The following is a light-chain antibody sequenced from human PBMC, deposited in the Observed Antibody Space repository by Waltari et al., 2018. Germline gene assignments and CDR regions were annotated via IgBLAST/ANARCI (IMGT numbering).Light chain of an antibody. Sequence: QSALTQSPSASGSPGQSVTISCTGTSSDVGAYNFVSWYQHYPGKAPKLIIYEVNKWPSGVPDRFCGSKAGNTASLTVSGLQAEDAADYYCGSYAGNKWVFGGGTKLTVL. CDR2: EVN. CDR3: GSYAGNKWV. V-gene: IGLV2-8*01. J-gene: IGLJ3*02. CDR1: SSDVGAYNF.